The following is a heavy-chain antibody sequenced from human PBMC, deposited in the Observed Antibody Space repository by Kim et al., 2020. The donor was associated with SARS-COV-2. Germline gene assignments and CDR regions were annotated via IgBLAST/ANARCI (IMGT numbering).Heavy chain of an antibody. CDR1: GFTVSSNY. D-gene: IGHD1-7*01. CDR3: ARDRNWNYLGFDY. Sequence: GGSLRLSCAASGFTVSSNYMSWVRQAPGKGLEWVSVIYSGGSTYYADSVKGRFTISRDNSKNTLYLQMNSLRAEDTAVYYCARDRNWNYLGFDYWGQGTLVTVSS. V-gene: IGHV3-66*01. CDR2: IYSGGST. J-gene: IGHJ4*02.